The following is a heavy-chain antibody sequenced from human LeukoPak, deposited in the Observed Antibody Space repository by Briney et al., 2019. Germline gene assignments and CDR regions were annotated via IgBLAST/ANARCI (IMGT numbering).Heavy chain of an antibody. CDR3: TRDNGSGSYS. D-gene: IGHD3-10*01. Sequence: PGGSLRLSCAASGFTFSSSAMHWVRQASGKGLEWVGRIRSKANSYATAYAASVKGRFTISRDDSKNTAYLQMNSLKTEDTAVYYCTRDNGSGSYSGGQGTLVTVSS. V-gene: IGHV3-73*01. J-gene: IGHJ4*02. CDR2: IRSKANSYAT. CDR1: GFTFSSSA.